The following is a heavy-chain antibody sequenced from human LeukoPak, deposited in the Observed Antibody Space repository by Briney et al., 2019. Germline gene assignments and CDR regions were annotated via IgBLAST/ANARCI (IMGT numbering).Heavy chain of an antibody. V-gene: IGHV3-21*01. J-gene: IGHJ3*02. D-gene: IGHD3-3*01. CDR1: GFTFSSYS. CDR3: ARTIFGVVIGAFDI. CDR2: ISSSSSYI. Sequence: GGSLRLSCAASGFTFSSYSMNWVRQAPRKGLEWVSSISSSSSYIYYADSVKGRFTISRDNAKNSLYLQMNSLRAEDTAVYYCARTIFGVVIGAFDIWGQGTMVTVSS.